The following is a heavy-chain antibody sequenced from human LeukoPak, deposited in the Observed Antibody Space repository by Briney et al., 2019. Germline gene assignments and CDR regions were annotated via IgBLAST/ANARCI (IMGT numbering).Heavy chain of an antibody. CDR2: IKQDGSEK. Sequence: GGSLRLSCAAYGFTFSSYWMSWVRQAPGKGLEWVANIKQDGSEKNYVDSVKGRFTISRDNAKNTLYLQMNSLRAEDTALYYCAKGGLEGGVIIKYYYYMDVWGKGTTVTVSS. J-gene: IGHJ6*03. V-gene: IGHV3-7*01. D-gene: IGHD3-10*01. CDR3: AKGGLEGGVIIKYYYYMDV. CDR1: GFTFSSYW.